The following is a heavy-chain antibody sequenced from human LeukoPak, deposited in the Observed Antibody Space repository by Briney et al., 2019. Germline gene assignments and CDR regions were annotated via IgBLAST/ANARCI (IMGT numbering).Heavy chain of an antibody. Sequence: GGSLRLSCAASGITFSSYAMSWVRQAPGKGLEWVSAISGSGGSTYYADSVKGRFTISRDNSKNTLYLQMNSLRAEDTAVYYCAKDPYGDTDNWFDPWGQGTLVTVSS. CDR2: ISGSGGST. CDR3: AKDPYGDTDNWFDP. J-gene: IGHJ5*02. CDR1: GITFSSYA. V-gene: IGHV3-23*01. D-gene: IGHD4-17*01.